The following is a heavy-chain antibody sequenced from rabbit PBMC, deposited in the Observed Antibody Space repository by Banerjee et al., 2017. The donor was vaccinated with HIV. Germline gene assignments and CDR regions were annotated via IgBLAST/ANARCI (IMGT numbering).Heavy chain of an antibody. CDR1: GFSFSSSYW. CDR2: ISAGSSGTT. D-gene: IGHD1-1*01. V-gene: IGHV1S45*01. CDR3: ARDLTGVIGWNFNL. Sequence: QEQLEESGGDLVKPEGSLTLTCTASGFSFSSSYWICWVRQAPGKGLEWIGCISAGSSGTTYYASWAKGRLTISKTSWTTVTLQMTSLTAADTATYFCARDLTGVIGWNFNLWGSGTLAPS. J-gene: IGHJ4*01.